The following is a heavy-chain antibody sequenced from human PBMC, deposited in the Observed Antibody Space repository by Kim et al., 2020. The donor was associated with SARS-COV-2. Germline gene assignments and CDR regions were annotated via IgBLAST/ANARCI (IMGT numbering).Heavy chain of an antibody. CDR2: IIPIFGTA. Sequence: SVKVSCKASGGTFSSYAISWVRQAPGQGLEWMGGIIPIFGTANYAQKFQGRVTITADESTSTAYMELSSLRSEDTAVYYCARSKPGIVGATRNFDYWGQGTLVTVSS. CDR1: GGTFSSYA. CDR3: ARSKPGIVGATRNFDY. V-gene: IGHV1-69*13. J-gene: IGHJ4*02. D-gene: IGHD1-26*01.